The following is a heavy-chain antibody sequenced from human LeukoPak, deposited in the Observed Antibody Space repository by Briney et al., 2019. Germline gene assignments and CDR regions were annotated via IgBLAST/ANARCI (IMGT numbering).Heavy chain of an antibody. J-gene: IGHJ4*02. D-gene: IGHD2/OR15-2a*01. CDR1: GYSISSGYY. V-gene: IGHV4-61*01. CDR2: IYYSGTT. Sequence: PSETLSLTCTVSGYSISSGYYWGWIRQPPRKGREWIGYIYYSGTTNYNPSLKSRVTISVDTSKNQFSLKLNSVTAADTAVYYCARGKDYSTTLFDYWGQGTLVTVSS. CDR3: ARGKDYSTTLFDY.